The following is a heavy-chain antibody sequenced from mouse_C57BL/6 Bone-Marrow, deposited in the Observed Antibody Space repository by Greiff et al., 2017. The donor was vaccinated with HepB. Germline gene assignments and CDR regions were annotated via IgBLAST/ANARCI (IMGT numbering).Heavy chain of an antibody. Sequence: DVMLVESGGGLVKPGGSLKLSCAASGFTFSSYAISWVRQTPEKRLEWVATISDGGSYTYYPDNVKGRFTISRDNAKNNLYLQMSHLKSEDTAMYYCARDRDYYGSSHWYFDVWGTGTTVTVSS. J-gene: IGHJ1*03. CDR1: GFTFSSYA. CDR3: ARDRDYYGSSHWYFDV. CDR2: ISDGGSYT. V-gene: IGHV5-4*01. D-gene: IGHD1-1*01.